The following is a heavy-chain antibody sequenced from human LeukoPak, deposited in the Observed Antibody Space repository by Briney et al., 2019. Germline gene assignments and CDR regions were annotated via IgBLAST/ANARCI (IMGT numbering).Heavy chain of an antibody. CDR3: AKEGRGYDFWGGYTFDV. J-gene: IGHJ3*01. Sequence: GGSLRLSCAASGFTFSSYSMNWVRQAPGKGLEWVSYISSSSSTIYYADSVKGRFTISRDNSENTLHLQMNSPRVDDTAVYYCAKEGRGYDFWGGYTFDVWGRGTMVSVSS. D-gene: IGHD3-3*01. V-gene: IGHV3-48*01. CDR2: ISSSSSTI. CDR1: GFTFSSYS.